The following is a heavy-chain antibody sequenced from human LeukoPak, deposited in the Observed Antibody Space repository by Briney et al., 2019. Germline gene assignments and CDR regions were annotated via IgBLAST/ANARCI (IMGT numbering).Heavy chain of an antibody. D-gene: IGHD6-6*01. CDR3: ARGGRNTIAALDYYYYYGMDV. CDR2: MNPNSGNT. V-gene: IGHV1-8*01. CDR1: GYTFTSYD. Sequence: ASVNVSCKASGYTFTSYDINWVRQATGQGLEWMGWMNPNSGNTGYAQKFQGRVTMTRNTSISTAYMELSSLRSEDTAVYYCARGGRNTIAALDYYYYYGMDVWGQGTTVTVSS. J-gene: IGHJ6*02.